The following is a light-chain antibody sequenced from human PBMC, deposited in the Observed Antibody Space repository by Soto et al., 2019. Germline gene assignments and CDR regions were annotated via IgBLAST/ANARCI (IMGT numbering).Light chain of an antibody. CDR2: DAA. CDR3: HQYGSSLGT. CDR1: QSVTGTN. J-gene: IGKJ2*01. Sequence: IVLTQSPVTLSLSPGEGATLSCRASQSVTGTNVAWYQQRAGQAPRLLIYDAARRATSIPDRFSGSGSGKDFTLTISRLEPEDFAVYYCHQYGSSLGTFGQGTKVEV. V-gene: IGKV3-20*01.